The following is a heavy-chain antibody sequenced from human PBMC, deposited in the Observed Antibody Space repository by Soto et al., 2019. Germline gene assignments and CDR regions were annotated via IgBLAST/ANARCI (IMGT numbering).Heavy chain of an antibody. CDR2: INHSGST. V-gene: IGHV4-34*01. CDR1: GGSFSGYY. J-gene: IGHJ4*02. D-gene: IGHD3-16*02. CDR3: ARGVGDIWGSYRRHFDY. Sequence: QVQLQQWGAGLLKPSETLSLTCAVYGGSFSGYYWSWIRQPPGKGLEWIGEINHSGSTNYNPSLKSRVTISVDTSKNQFSLKLSSVTAADTAVYYCARGVGDIWGSYRRHFDYWGQGTLVTVSS.